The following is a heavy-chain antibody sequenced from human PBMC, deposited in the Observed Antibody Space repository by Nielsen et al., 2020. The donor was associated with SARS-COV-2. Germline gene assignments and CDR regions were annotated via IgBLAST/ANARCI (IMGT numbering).Heavy chain of an antibody. CDR3: AGEGLDYYYMDV. D-gene: IGHD6-6*01. CDR1: GFTFSRHS. J-gene: IGHJ6*03. Sequence: GESLKISCESSGFTFSRHSMTWVRQGPGKGLEYISTISDTSSYIYYADSVKGRFTISRDNAKNSLYLQMNSLRDEDTAVYYCAGEGLDYYYMDVWGKGTTVTVSS. V-gene: IGHV3-21*01. CDR2: ISDTSSYI.